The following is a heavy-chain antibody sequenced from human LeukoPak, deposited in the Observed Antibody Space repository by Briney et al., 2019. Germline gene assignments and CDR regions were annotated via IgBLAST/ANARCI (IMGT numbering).Heavy chain of an antibody. D-gene: IGHD3-16*02. Sequence: GASVKVSCRASGYTFTTYGISWVRQATGQGLEWMGWMNPNSGNTGYAQKFQGRVTMTRNTSISTAYMELSSLRSEDTAVYYCARGRVISDYWGQGTLVTVSS. V-gene: IGHV1-8*02. CDR3: ARGRVISDY. J-gene: IGHJ4*02. CDR1: GYTFTTYG. CDR2: MNPNSGNT.